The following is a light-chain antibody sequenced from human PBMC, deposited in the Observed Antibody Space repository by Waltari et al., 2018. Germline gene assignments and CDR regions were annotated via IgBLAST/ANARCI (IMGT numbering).Light chain of an antibody. Sequence: DIQMTQSPSTLSASVGDRVTITCRASKSISRWLAWYQQKPGKAPQLLIDTASDLGSGVPSRFSGSGSVTEFTLTISSLQPDDFATYYCQHYDTYPYTFGQGTKLEIK. V-gene: IGKV1-5*03. CDR1: KSISRW. CDR3: QHYDTYPYT. CDR2: TAS. J-gene: IGKJ2*01.